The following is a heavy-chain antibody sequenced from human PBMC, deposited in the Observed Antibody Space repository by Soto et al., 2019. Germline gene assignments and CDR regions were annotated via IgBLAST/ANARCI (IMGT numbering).Heavy chain of an antibody. CDR3: AKDTSRLRPTGAFDI. J-gene: IGHJ3*02. Sequence: GGSLRLSCAASGFTFSSYGMHWVRQAPGKGLEWVAVISYDGSNKYYADSVKGRFTISRDNSKNTLYLQMNSLRAEDTAVYYCAKDTSRLRPTGAFDIWGQGTMVTVSS. D-gene: IGHD4-17*01. V-gene: IGHV3-30*18. CDR1: GFTFSSYG. CDR2: ISYDGSNK.